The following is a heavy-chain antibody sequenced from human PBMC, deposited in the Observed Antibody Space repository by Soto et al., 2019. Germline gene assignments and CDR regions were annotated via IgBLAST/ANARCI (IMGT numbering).Heavy chain of an antibody. CDR3: ARDLYYYDSSGYYY. V-gene: IGHV1-3*01. J-gene: IGHJ4*02. Sequence: ASVKVSCKASGYTFTSYAMHWVRQAPGQRLEWMGWINAGNGNTKYSQKYQGRVTITRDTSASTAYMELSSLRSEDTAVYYCARDLYYYDSSGYYYWGQGTLVTVS. D-gene: IGHD3-22*01. CDR2: INAGNGNT. CDR1: GYTFTSYA.